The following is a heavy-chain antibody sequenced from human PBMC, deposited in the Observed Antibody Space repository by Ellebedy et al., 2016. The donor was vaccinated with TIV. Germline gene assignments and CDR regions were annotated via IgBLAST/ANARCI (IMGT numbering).Heavy chain of an antibody. CDR3: ARGGASSKYFDY. J-gene: IGHJ4*02. CDR1: GGSISSYY. CDR2: THDSGST. V-gene: IGHV4-59*01. Sequence: MPSETLSLTCTVPGGSISSYYWSWIRQPPGKGLGGIGFTHDSGSTNYNPSLKSRVTISVDTSKNQFSLKLTSVTAADTAMYYCARGGASSKYFDYWGQGTLVTVSS. D-gene: IGHD1-26*01.